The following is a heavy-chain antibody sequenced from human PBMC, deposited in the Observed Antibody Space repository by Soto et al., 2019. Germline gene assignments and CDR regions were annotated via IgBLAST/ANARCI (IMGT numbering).Heavy chain of an antibody. CDR1: GGSISNSY. J-gene: IGHJ6*02. D-gene: IGHD3-10*01. CDR2: IYYSGST. CDR3: ARDPGHGSGSAYCYYYGMDV. V-gene: IGHV4-59*01. Sequence: PSETLSLTCTVSGGSISNSYWSWIRQPPGKGLEWIGYIYYSGSTNYNPSLKSRVTISVDTSKNQFSLKLSSVTAADTAVYYCARDPGHGSGSAYCYYYGMDVWGQGTTVTV.